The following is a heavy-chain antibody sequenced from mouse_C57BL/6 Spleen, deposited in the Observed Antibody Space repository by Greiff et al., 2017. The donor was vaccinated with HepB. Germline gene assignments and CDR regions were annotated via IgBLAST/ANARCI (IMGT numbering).Heavy chain of an antibody. CDR1: GYTFTEYT. Sequence: QVQLKESGAELVKPGASVKLSCKASGYTFTEYTIHWVKQRTGQGLEWIGWFYPGSGSIKYNEKFKDNATLTADKSSSTVYMELSRLTSEDSAVYFCARHEEGTGKHYFDYWGQGTTLTVSS. CDR2: FYPGSGSI. D-gene: IGHD4-1*01. CDR3: ARHEEGTGKHYFDY. J-gene: IGHJ2*01. V-gene: IGHV1-62-2*01.